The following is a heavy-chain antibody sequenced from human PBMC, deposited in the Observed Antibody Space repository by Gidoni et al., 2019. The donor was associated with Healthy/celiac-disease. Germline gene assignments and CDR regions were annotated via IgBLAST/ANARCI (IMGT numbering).Heavy chain of an antibody. CDR2: LYPGNSET. CDR3: ARQGCSGGSGYPIDY. CDR1: GYSFTSYW. Sequence: VQLVHPGAEVIEPREPLQISCRGSGYSFTSYWLGWVRQMPGKGLEWMGILYPGNSETRYSPSFKGQVTISADKSISTAYLQWSSLKASDTAMYYCARQGCSGGSGYPIDYWGQGTLVTVSS. J-gene: IGHJ4*02. D-gene: IGHD2-15*01. V-gene: IGHV5-51*01.